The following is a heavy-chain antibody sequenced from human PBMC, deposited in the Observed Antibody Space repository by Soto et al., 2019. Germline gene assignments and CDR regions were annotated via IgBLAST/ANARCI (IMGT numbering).Heavy chain of an antibody. CDR3: TRGMFRDSTGMLKWEYYYYGLDV. CDR1: GYTFISFD. J-gene: IGHJ6*01. CDR2: MNPNSGNT. Sequence: QVQLVQSGAEVKKPGASVKVSCKASGYTFISFDINWVRQATGQGLEWMGWMNPNSGNTGYAQTLQGRVTMTSDTSTGTAYMELSSLRSDDTAVYYCTRGMFRDSTGMLKWEYYYYGLDVW. V-gene: IGHV1-8*01. D-gene: IGHD3-10*01.